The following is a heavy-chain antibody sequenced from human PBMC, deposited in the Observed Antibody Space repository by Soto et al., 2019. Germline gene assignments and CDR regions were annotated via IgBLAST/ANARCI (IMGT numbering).Heavy chain of an antibody. D-gene: IGHD3-22*01. Sequence: PSETLSLTCTVSGASIIGSDRWSWVRQTPEKGLEWIGEIFHSGTTNYHPSLKSRVTISQDKSKNQFSLNLTSVTAADTAVYSCVRMSVVGYFDYWGRGSLVTVSS. V-gene: IGHV4-4*02. J-gene: IGHJ4*02. CDR1: GASIIGSDR. CDR2: IFHSGTT. CDR3: VRMSVVGYFDY.